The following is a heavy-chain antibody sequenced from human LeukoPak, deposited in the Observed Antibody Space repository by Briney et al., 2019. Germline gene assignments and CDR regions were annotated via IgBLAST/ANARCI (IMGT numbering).Heavy chain of an antibody. D-gene: IGHD1-26*01. Sequence: KPSETLSLTCTVSGGSIGSGGYFWAWIRQPPGKGLEWIGTMYYSGTTYYNPSLKSRVTMSVDTSKNQFSLKLSSVTAADTAVYYCARTYSGRSYYFDCWGQGTLVTVSS. CDR2: MYYSGTT. V-gene: IGHV4-39*07. CDR1: GGSIGSGGYF. CDR3: ARTYSGRSYYFDC. J-gene: IGHJ4*02.